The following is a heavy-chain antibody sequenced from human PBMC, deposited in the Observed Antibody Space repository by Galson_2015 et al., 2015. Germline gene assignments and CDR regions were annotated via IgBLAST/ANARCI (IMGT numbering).Heavy chain of an antibody. CDR2: IGTGGDT. CDR3: ATEDSSVAAAGRYINPLES. V-gene: IGHV3-13*01. D-gene: IGHD6-19*01. CDR1: GFTFSSYD. Sequence: SLRLSCAASGFTFSSYDMHWVRQAPGKGLEWVSAIGTGGDTHYAGSVKGRFTVSRENAKNSLYLQMNSLRDGDTAVYYCATEDSSVAAAGRYINPLESWGQGTMVIVSS. J-gene: IGHJ3*01.